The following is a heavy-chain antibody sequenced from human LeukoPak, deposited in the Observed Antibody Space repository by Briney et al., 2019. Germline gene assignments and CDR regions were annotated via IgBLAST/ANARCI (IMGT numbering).Heavy chain of an antibody. CDR3: ASAGHGKVFGVPRARYYFDY. J-gene: IGHJ4*02. V-gene: IGHV4-39*01. CDR1: GGSISSSSYY. CDR2: IYYSGST. Sequence: PSETLSLTCTVSGGSISSSSYYWGWIRQPPGKGLEWIGSIYYSGSTYYNPSLKSRVTISVDTSKNQFSLKLSSVTAADTAVYYCASAGHGKVFGVPRARYYFDYWGQGTLVTVSS. D-gene: IGHD3-3*01.